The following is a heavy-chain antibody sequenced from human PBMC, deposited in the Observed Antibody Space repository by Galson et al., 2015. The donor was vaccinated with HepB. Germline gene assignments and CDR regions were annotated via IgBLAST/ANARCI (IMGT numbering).Heavy chain of an antibody. V-gene: IGHV1-46*01. CDR3: ARVVTDSSGWFHFDY. D-gene: IGHD6-19*01. CDR2: IIPSSGST. J-gene: IGHJ4*02. Sequence: SVKVSCKASGYTFTSYGISWVRQAPGQGLEWMGVIIPSSGSTNYGQKFQDRVTMTRDTSTSTVYMQLSSLRSEDTAVYYCARVVTDSSGWFHFDYWGQGTLVTVSS. CDR1: GYTFTSYG.